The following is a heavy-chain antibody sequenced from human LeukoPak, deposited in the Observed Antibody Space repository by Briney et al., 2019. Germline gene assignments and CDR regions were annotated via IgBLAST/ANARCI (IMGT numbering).Heavy chain of an antibody. CDR2: IYYSGST. D-gene: IGHD6-19*01. J-gene: IGHJ4*02. Sequence: PSETLSLTCTASGGSISSSSYYWGWIRQPPGKGLEWIGNIYYSGSTYYNPSLKSRVTISVDTSKNQFSLKLSSVTAADTAVYYCARDIAVAWLRGYFDYWGQGTLVTVSS. CDR3: ARDIAVAWLRGYFDY. V-gene: IGHV4-39*02. CDR1: GGSISSSSYY.